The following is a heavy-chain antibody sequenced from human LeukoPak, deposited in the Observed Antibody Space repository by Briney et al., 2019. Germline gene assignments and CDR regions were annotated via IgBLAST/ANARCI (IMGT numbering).Heavy chain of an antibody. J-gene: IGHJ4*02. V-gene: IGHV1-2*06. CDR2: INPNSGGT. D-gene: IGHD2-15*01. CDR1: GYTFTGYY. CDR3: ARDLMAEEDIVVVVAATGFNY. Sequence: ASVKVSCKASGYTFTGYYMHWVRQAPGQGLEWMGRINPNSGGTNYAQKFQGRVTMTRDTSISTAYMELSRLRSDDTAVYYCARDLMAEEDIVVVVAATGFNYWGQGTLVTVSS.